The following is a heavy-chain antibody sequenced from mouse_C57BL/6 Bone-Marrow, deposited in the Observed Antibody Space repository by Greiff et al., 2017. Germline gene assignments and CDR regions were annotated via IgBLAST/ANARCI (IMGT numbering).Heavy chain of an antibody. J-gene: IGHJ4*01. Sequence: QVQLKESGPGLVAPSQSLSITCTVSGFSLTSYGVHWVRQPPGKGLEWLVVIWSDGSTTYNSALKSRLSISKDNSKSQVFLKMNSLQTDDTAMYYCARHRYDGYSYAMDYWGQGTSVTVSS. V-gene: IGHV2-6-1*01. CDR1: GFSLTSYG. CDR3: ARHRYDGYSYAMDY. CDR2: IWSDGST. D-gene: IGHD2-3*01.